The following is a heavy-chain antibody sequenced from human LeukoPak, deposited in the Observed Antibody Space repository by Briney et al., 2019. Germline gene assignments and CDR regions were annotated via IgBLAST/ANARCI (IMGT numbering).Heavy chain of an antibody. J-gene: IGHJ4*02. V-gene: IGHV1-2*02. CDR2: INPNSGGT. D-gene: IGHD5-24*01. CDR1: GYIFTGYY. CDR3: ARLGRRDGYNRGDY. Sequence: ASVKVSCKASGYIFTGYYMHWVRQAPGQGLEWMGWINPNSGGTNYAQKFQGRVTMTRDTSISTAYMELSRLRSDDTAVYYCARLGRRDGYNRGDYWGQGTLVTVSS.